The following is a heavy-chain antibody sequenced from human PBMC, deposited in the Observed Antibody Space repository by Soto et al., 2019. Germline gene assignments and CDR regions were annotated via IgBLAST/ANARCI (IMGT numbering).Heavy chain of an antibody. V-gene: IGHV4-34*01. CDR3: AREGERGYCSSTSCYTVSYYFDY. D-gene: IGHD2-2*02. CDR1: GRSFSGYY. CDR2: INHSGNT. J-gene: IGHJ4*02. Sequence: SETLSLTCAVYGRSFSGYYWSWIRQPPGKGLEWIGEINHSGNTNYDPSLKSGITISVETSKNQFSLKLSSVTAADTAVYYCAREGERGYCSSTSCYTVSYYFDYWGQGTLVTVS.